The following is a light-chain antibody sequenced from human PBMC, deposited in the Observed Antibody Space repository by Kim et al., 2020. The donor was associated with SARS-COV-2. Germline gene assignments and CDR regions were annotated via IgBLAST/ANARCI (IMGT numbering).Light chain of an antibody. CDR2: AAS. V-gene: IGKV1-39*01. J-gene: IGKJ2*01. CDR1: QSISSY. Sequence: ASVGDRVTITCRASQSISSYLNWYQQKPGKAPKLLIYAASSLQSGVPSRFSGSGSGTDFTLTISSLQPEDFATYYCQQSYSTPYTFGQGTKLEIK. CDR3: QQSYSTPYT.